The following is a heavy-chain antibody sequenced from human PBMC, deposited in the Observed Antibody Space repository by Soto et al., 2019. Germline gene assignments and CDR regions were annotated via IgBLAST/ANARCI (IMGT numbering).Heavy chain of an antibody. CDR3: ARGAGGAYYLDY. Sequence: EVQLVESGGGLVQPGGSLRLSCATSGFTFTNYWTHWVRQAPGEGLVWVSRISGDGSRTNYADSGKGRFTISRDNAKSSLYLQLISLRADDTVVYYCARGAGGAYYLDYWGQGTLVTVSS. CDR1: GFTFTNYW. J-gene: IGHJ4*02. V-gene: IGHV3-74*01. CDR2: ISGDGSRT. D-gene: IGHD3-10*01.